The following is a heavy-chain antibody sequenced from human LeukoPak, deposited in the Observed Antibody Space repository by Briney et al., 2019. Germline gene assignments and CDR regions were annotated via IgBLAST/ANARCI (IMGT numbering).Heavy chain of an antibody. V-gene: IGHV4-31*11. J-gene: IGHJ4*02. Sequence: SETLSLTCAVSGGSISSGGYSWSWIRQPPGKGLEWIGYIYYSGSTYYNPSLKSRVTISVDTSKNQFSLKLSSVTAADTAVYYCASYYDFWSGPYFDYWGQGTLVTVSS. D-gene: IGHD3-3*01. CDR3: ASYYDFWSGPYFDY. CDR2: IYYSGST. CDR1: GGSISSGGYS.